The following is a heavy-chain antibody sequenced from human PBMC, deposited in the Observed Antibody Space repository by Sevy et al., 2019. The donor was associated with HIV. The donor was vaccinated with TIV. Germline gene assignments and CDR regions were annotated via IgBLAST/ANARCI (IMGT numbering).Heavy chain of an antibody. CDR3: AKVPGWGITMVRGVSPYFDY. D-gene: IGHD3-10*01. CDR1: GFTFSSYA. J-gene: IGHJ4*02. V-gene: IGHV3-23*01. Sequence: GGSLRLSCAASGFTFSSYAMSWVRQAPGKGLEWVSAISGSGGSTYYADSVKGRFTISRDNSKNTLYLQMNSLRAEDTVVYYCAKVPGWGITMVRGVSPYFDYWGQGTLVTVSS. CDR2: ISGSGGST.